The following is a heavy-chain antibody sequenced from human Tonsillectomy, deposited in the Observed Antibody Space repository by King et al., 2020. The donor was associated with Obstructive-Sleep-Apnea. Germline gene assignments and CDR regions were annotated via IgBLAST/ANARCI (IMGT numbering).Heavy chain of an antibody. CDR2: TNHRGTT. D-gene: IGHD5-12*01. Sequence: VQLQQWGAGLFKPSETLSLTCGVYGGSFIGYYWTWFRQPPGKGLEWIGETNHRGTTNYNPSLMSRVTISVETSKNQISLRLSSVTAADTAVYYCARSTFLKSGYDFFDFWGQGTPVTVSS. J-gene: IGHJ5*01. CDR3: ARSTFLKSGYDFFDF. V-gene: IGHV4-34*01. CDR1: GGSFIGYY.